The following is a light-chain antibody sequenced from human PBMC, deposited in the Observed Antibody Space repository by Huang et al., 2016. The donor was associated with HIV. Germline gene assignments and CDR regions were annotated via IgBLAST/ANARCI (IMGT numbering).Light chain of an antibody. CDR1: QSVNSN. V-gene: IGKV3D-15*01. CDR3: LQYNNWPPVT. Sequence: EIEMTQSPATLSVSPGERATLSCRASQSVNSNLAWYQQKPGQAPRRLIYGASTRATGIPARFSGSGSGTEFTLTISSLQSEDFAVYYCLQYNNWPPVTCGQGTRLEIK. CDR2: GAS. J-gene: IGKJ5*01.